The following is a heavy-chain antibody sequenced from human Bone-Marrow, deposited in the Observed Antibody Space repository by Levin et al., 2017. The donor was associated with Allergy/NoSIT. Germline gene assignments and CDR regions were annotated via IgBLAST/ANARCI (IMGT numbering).Heavy chain of an antibody. V-gene: IGHV3-20*04. CDR3: ARPNEYGDYTARRY. CDR1: GFTFDDYG. J-gene: IGHJ4*02. D-gene: IGHD4-17*01. CDR2: LNWNGGTT. Sequence: GGSLRLSCAASGFTFDDYGMSWVRQVPGKGLEWVAGLNWNGGTTAYGDSVRGRFAISRDNAKNFLYLQMNSLGADDTALYYCARPNEYGDYTARRYWGQGTLVTVSS.